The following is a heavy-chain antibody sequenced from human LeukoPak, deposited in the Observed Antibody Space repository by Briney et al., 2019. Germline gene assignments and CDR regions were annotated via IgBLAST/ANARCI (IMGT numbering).Heavy chain of an antibody. CDR2: ISSSSSYT. CDR1: GFTFSDYY. CDR3: ARAPKYCSGGSCSDY. Sequence: SGGSLRLSCAASGFTFSDYYMSWIRQAPGKGLEWISHISSSSSYTNYADSVKGRLTISRDNAKNSLYLQMNSLRAEDTAVYYCARAPKYCSGGSCSDYWGQGTLVTVSS. J-gene: IGHJ4*02. V-gene: IGHV3-11*05. D-gene: IGHD2-15*01.